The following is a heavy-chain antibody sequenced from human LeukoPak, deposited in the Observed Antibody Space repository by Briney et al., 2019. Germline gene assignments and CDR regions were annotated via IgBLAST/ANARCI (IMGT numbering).Heavy chain of an antibody. V-gene: IGHV1-3*01. D-gene: IGHD3-22*01. J-gene: IGHJ4*02. CDR2: INAGNGNT. CDR1: GCTFTSYA. Sequence: ASVKVSCKASGCTFTSYAMHWVRQAPGQRLEWMGRINAGNGNTKYSQKFQGGVTITRDTSASTAYMELSSLRSEDTAVYYCAREYYYDSSGIDYWGQGTLVTVSS. CDR3: AREYYYDSSGIDY.